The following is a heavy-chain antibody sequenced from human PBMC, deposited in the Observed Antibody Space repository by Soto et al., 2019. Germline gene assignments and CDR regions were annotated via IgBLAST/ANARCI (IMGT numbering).Heavy chain of an antibody. CDR1: GFSISSYS. CDR3: ARPWDTAMVSTWSY. D-gene: IGHD5-18*01. Sequence: GGPLGLSCAASGFSISSYSMSWVRQAPGKGLEWVANINKNGGEKYYVDSVKGRFTISRDNAKNSLYLQMNSLRAEDTAVYYCARPWDTAMVSTWSYWGQGTLVTVSS. CDR2: INKNGGEK. J-gene: IGHJ4*02. V-gene: IGHV3-7*03.